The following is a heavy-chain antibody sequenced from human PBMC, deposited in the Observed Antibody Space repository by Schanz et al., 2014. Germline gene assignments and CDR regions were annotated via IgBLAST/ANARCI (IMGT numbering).Heavy chain of an antibody. D-gene: IGHD3-10*01. CDR3: AKGRFGELSAFDI. CDR1: GFTFGDYA. V-gene: IGHV3-23*01. J-gene: IGHJ3*02. CDR2: INTGINT. Sequence: EVPLLESGGGLVQPGGSLRLSCAASGFTFGDYAMTWVRQAPGKGWEWVSGINTGINTYYADSVRGRFTMSRDNSKNALYLQRNSLRAEDTAVYYCAKGRFGELSAFDIWGQGTMVTVSS.